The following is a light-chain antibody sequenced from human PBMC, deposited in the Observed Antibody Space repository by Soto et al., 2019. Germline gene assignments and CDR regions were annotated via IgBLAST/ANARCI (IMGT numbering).Light chain of an antibody. V-gene: IGKV3-20*01. CDR1: QSVSSSY. J-gene: IGKJ2*01. CDR2: GAS. CDR3: QQYGSSPPYT. Sequence: EMVLTQSPGTLSLSPGERATLSCRASQSVSSSYLAWYQQKPGQAPRLLIYGASSRATGIPDRFSGSGSGTDFTLTISRLEPEDFAVYYCQQYGSSPPYTFGHGTKLEIK.